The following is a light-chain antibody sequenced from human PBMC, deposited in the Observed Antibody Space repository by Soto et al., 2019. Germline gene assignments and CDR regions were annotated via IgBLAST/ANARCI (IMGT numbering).Light chain of an antibody. Sequence: QSALTQPASVSGSPGQSITISCTGTSSDVGGYNYVSWYQQHPGKAPKLMIYDVSNRPSGVSNRFSGSKSGNTASLTISGLQAEYVDDSYCTSYTSSSTLVFGTGTNVTVL. CDR2: DVS. V-gene: IGLV2-14*01. J-gene: IGLJ1*01. CDR3: TSYTSSSTLV. CDR1: SSDVGGYNY.